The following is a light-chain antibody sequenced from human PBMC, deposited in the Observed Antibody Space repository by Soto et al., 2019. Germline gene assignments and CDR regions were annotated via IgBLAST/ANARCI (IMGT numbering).Light chain of an antibody. CDR3: QQSYSTPQT. J-gene: IGKJ1*01. V-gene: IGKV1-39*01. CDR1: QSVSGW. Sequence: FHMLQCLCTLSAPVGDRVTITCRASQSVSGWLAWYQQKPGKAPKLLIYAASSLQSGVPSRFSGSGSGTDFTLTISRLQPEDFATYYCQQSYSTPQTFGQGTKVDIK. CDR2: AAS.